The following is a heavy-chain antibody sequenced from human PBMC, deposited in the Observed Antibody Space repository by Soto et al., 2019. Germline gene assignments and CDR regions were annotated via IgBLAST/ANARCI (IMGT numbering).Heavy chain of an antibody. Sequence: QVQLVESGGGVVQPGRSLRLSCAASGFTFSSYGMHWVRQAPGKGLEWVAIIWSDGSNNYYADSVKGRCTISRDNSKGTLYLQMNSLSAEDTAVYYCARHRSSWYTDYWGQGTLVTVSS. CDR2: IWSDGSNN. J-gene: IGHJ4*02. D-gene: IGHD6-13*01. CDR3: ARHRSSWYTDY. V-gene: IGHV3-33*01. CDR1: GFTFSSYG.